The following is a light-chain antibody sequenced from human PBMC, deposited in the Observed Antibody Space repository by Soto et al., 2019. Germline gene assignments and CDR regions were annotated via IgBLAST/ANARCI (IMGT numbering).Light chain of an antibody. CDR3: QSYDSDNQV. Sequence: NFMLTQPHSVSESPGKTVTISCTRSSGSIASNYVQWYQQRQGSSPTTVIYEDNQRPSGVPDRFSGSIDSSSNSASLTISGLKTEDEADYYCQSYDSDNQVFGGGTKLTVL. V-gene: IGLV6-57*01. CDR1: SGSIASNY. CDR2: EDN. J-gene: IGLJ3*02.